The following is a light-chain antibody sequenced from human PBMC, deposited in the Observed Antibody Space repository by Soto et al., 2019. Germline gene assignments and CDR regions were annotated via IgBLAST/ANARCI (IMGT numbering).Light chain of an antibody. CDR2: DNN. Sequence: QSVLTQPPSVSAAPGQKVTISCSVSSSNIGNNYVSWYQQLPGTAPKLLIYDNNKRPSGIPDRFSGSKSGTSATLGITGLQTGDEADYYCGTWDSSLSAGVFGTGTKLTVL. CDR1: SSNIGNNY. J-gene: IGLJ1*01. CDR3: GTWDSSLSAGV. V-gene: IGLV1-51*01.